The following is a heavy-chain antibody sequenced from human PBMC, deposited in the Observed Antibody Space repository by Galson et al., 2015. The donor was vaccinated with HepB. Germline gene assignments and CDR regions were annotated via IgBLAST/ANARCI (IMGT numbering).Heavy chain of an antibody. V-gene: IGHV4-4*09. CDR3: ARCRAGYYDSSGFQSFDP. D-gene: IGHD3-22*01. J-gene: IGHJ5*02. CDR1: DDSISSYY. Sequence: ETLSLTCTVSDDSISSYYWSWIRQPPGKGLEWIGYIYSSGRTNYNPSLKSRVTMSIDTSKKQLSLKLTSVTAADTAVYYCARCRAGYYDSSGFQSFDPWGQGTLVTVSS. CDR2: IYSSGRT.